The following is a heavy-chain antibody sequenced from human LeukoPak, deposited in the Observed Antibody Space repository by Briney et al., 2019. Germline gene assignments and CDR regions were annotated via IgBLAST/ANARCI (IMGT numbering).Heavy chain of an antibody. J-gene: IGHJ4*02. CDR1: GFVFSSYN. Sequence: GGSLRLSCSASGFVFSSYNMNWVRQAPGKGLEWVSYISYSGSDIYYADSVKGRFTISRDNAKNSLYLQMNSLRAEDTAIYYCARDQYGDYAVDYWGQGTLVTVSS. CDR3: ARDQYGDYAVDY. CDR2: ISYSGSDI. V-gene: IGHV3-21*05. D-gene: IGHD4-17*01.